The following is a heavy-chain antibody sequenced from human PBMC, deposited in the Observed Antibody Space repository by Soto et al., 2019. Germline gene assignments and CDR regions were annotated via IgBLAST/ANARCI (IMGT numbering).Heavy chain of an antibody. CDR1: GYTFTSYG. CDR2: ISAYNGNT. CDR3: ARDPYVWGSYRHPYY. V-gene: IGHV1-18*04. Sequence: ASVKVSCKASGYTFTSYGISWVRQAPGQGLEWMGWISAYNGNTNYAQKLQGRVTMTTDTSTSTAYMELRSLRSDDTAVYYCARDPYVWGSYRHPYYWGQGTLVTVS. D-gene: IGHD3-16*02. J-gene: IGHJ4*02.